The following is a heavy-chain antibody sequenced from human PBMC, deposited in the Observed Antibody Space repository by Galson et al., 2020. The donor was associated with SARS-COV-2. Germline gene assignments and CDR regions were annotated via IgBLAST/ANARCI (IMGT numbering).Heavy chain of an antibody. CDR2: ISSSSTYI. V-gene: IGHV3-21*01. CDR1: GFTFTIYS. J-gene: IGHJ4*02. D-gene: IGHD2-2*01. CDR3: ARVLSSWLPDY. Sequence: NSGGSLRLSCAASGFTFTIYSINWVRQAPGKGLEWVSSISSSSTYIYYADSVKGRFTISRDNAKNSLYLQMNTLRAEDTAVYYCARVLSSWLPDYWGQGTLVTVSS.